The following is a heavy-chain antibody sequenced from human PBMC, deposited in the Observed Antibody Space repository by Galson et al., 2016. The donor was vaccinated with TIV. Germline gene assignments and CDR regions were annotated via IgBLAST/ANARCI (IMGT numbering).Heavy chain of an antibody. V-gene: IGHV4-31*03. Sequence: TLSLTCSVSGEPIGRSDYYWSWIRQNSGKGLEWIGYIYGSGSPYYNSALKRRVTMSVDTSKNQFSLKLTSMTAADTAVYYCVRETKRGAWFDPWGQGSLVTVSS. J-gene: IGHJ5*02. CDR2: IYGSGSP. D-gene: IGHD2-8*01. CDR3: VRETKRGAWFDP. CDR1: GEPIGRSDYY.